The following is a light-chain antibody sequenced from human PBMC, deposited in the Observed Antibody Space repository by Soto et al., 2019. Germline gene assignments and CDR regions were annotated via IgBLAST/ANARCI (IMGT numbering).Light chain of an antibody. CDR1: QSVLYSSNNKNY. J-gene: IGKJ1*01. V-gene: IGKV4-1*01. CDR3: QQYYSTPPKT. CDR2: WAS. Sequence: DIVMTQSPDSLAVSLGERATINCKSSQSVLYSSNNKNYLAWYHQKPGQPPKLLIYWASTRESGVPDRFSGSGSGTDFTLTISSLQAEDVAVYYCQQYYSTPPKTFGQGTKVEIK.